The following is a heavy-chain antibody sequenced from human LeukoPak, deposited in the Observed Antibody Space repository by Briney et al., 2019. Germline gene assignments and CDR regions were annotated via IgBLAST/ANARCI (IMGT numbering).Heavy chain of an antibody. CDR2: ISRTSRTI. J-gene: IGHJ5*02. V-gene: IGHV3-11*01. CDR3: ASGLLTSTSGYPYFET. CDR1: GFAFSDYY. D-gene: IGHD2-2*01. Sequence: GGSLRLSCAASGFAFSDYYINWIRQAPGQGLEWISYISRTSRTIYYAESVKGRFTISRDNTEKLVYLQMNSLRVDDTAQYYCASGLLTSTSGYPYFETWGPGTLVTVSS.